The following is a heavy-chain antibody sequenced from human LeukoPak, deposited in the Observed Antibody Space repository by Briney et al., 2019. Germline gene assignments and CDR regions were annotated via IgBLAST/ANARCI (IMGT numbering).Heavy chain of an antibody. D-gene: IGHD3-22*01. Sequence: GGSLRLSCAASGFTFSSYGMHWVRQAPGKGLEWVAVISYDGSNKYYADSVKGRFTISRDNSKNTLYLQMNSLRAEDTAVYYCAKGRFEGYYDSSGYYGEFDYWGQGTLVTVSS. CDR1: GFTFSSYG. CDR3: AKGRFEGYYDSSGYYGEFDY. V-gene: IGHV3-30*18. J-gene: IGHJ4*02. CDR2: ISYDGSNK.